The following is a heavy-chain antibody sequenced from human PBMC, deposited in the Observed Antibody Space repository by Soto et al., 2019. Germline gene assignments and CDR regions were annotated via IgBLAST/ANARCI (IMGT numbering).Heavy chain of an antibody. CDR1: GFTFNDYA. CDR2: ISWNSGSI. CDR3: IKKRHCSGGSCYNDAFDI. V-gene: IGHV3-9*01. Sequence: EVQLVESGGGLVQPGRSLRLSCVASGFTFNDYAMHWVRQDPGKGLEWVSSISWNSGSIGYADSVKGRFTISRDNAKNSLYLQMNSLRVEDTALYYCIKKRHCSGGSCYNDAFDIWGQGTMVTVSS. D-gene: IGHD2-15*01. J-gene: IGHJ3*02.